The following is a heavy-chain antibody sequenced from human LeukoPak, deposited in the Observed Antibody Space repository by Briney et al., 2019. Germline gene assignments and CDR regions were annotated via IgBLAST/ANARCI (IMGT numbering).Heavy chain of an antibody. J-gene: IGHJ6*03. CDR2: IIPNFGTS. CDR1: GGTFSNYV. Sequence: SVKVSCKASGGTFSNYVIIWLRQAPGQGLEWMGGIIPNFGTSKNAQKFQGRVTITADESTSAAYMELSSLRSEDTAVYYCARGPYGDYGGDYYYYYMDVWGKGTTVTISS. D-gene: IGHD4-17*01. V-gene: IGHV1-69*13. CDR3: ARGPYGDYGGDYYYYYMDV.